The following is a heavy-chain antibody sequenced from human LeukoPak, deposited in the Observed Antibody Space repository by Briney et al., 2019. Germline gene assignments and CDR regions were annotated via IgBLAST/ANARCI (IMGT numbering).Heavy chain of an antibody. CDR1: GYTFSSYG. V-gene: IGHV1-18*01. D-gene: IGHD6-19*01. Sequence: ASVKVSCKASGYTFSSYGISWVRQAPGQGLEWMGLISAYNGNTYYAQKLQDRVTMTTDTSTSTAYMELRSLRSDDTAIYYCARTAVADLDVWGKGTTVTVSS. CDR2: ISAYNGNT. CDR3: ARTAVADLDV. J-gene: IGHJ6*04.